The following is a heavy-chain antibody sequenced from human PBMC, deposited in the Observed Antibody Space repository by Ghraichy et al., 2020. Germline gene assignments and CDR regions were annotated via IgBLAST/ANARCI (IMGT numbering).Heavy chain of an antibody. Sequence: SETLSLTCTVSGGFISSNSYYWGWIRQPPGKGLEWIGTIYYSGSTYYNPSLKSRVTISVDTSKNQFSLELSSVTAADAAVYYCARRGTMVRGTPLAFDIWGQGTMVTVSS. V-gene: IGHV4-39*01. J-gene: IGHJ3*02. D-gene: IGHD3-10*01. CDR3: ARRGTMVRGTPLAFDI. CDR1: GGFISSNSYY. CDR2: IYYSGST.